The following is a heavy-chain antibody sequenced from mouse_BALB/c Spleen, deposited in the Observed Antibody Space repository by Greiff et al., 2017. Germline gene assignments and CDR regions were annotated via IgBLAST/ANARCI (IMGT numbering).Heavy chain of an antibody. D-gene: IGHD1-1*01. Sequence: EVKVVESGGGLVQPGGSLRLSCATSGFTFSDFYMEWVRQPPGKRLEWIAASRNKANDYTTEYSASVKGRFIVSRDTSQSILYLQMNALRAEDTAIYYCARVAYGSSPFAYWGQGTLVTVSA. CDR2: SRNKANDYTT. V-gene: IGHV7-1*02. CDR1: GFTFSDFY. J-gene: IGHJ3*01. CDR3: ARVAYGSSPFAY.